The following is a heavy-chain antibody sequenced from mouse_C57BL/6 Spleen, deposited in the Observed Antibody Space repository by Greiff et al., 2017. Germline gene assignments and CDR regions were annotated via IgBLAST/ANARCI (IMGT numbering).Heavy chain of an antibody. Sequence: QVQLQQPGAELVKPGASVKVSCKASGYTFTSYWMHWVKQRPGQGLEWIGRIHPSDSATNYNQKFKGKATLTVEKSSNTAYMQLSSLTSEDSAVYYCAIPLTTVVPRWYFDVWGTGTPVTVSS. CDR1: GYTFTSYW. CDR3: AIPLTTVVPRWYFDV. D-gene: IGHD1-1*01. J-gene: IGHJ1*03. V-gene: IGHV1-74*01. CDR2: IHPSDSAT.